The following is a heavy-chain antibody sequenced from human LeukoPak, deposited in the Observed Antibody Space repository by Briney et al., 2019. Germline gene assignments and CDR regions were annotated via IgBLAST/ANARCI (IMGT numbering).Heavy chain of an antibody. CDR1: GSTFSSYY. CDR2: ISPSGGST. CDR3: ARLYGSGSLRNWFDP. V-gene: IGHV1-46*01. D-gene: IGHD3-10*01. J-gene: IGHJ5*02. Sequence: ASVKVSCKTSGSTFSSYYMHWVRQAPGQGLAWMGMISPSGGSTTYAQKFQGRVTMTRDLSTSTVYMELSSLRSEDTTVYYCARLYGSGSLRNWFDPWGQGTLVTVSS.